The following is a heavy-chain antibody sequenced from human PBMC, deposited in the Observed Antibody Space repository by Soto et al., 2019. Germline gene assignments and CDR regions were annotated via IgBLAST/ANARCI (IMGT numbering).Heavy chain of an antibody. Sequence: QVQLQESGPGLVKPSQTLSLTCTVSGGSISSGDYYWSWIRQPPGKGLEWIGYIYYSGSTYYNPSLQGRVTLSVDTSKNQFSLKLRSVTAADTAVYYCASSEYYDYVWGSYRYDYWGQGTLVTVSS. D-gene: IGHD3-16*02. J-gene: IGHJ4*02. CDR2: IYYSGST. CDR1: GGSISSGDYY. V-gene: IGHV4-30-4*01. CDR3: ASSEYYDYVWGSYRYDY.